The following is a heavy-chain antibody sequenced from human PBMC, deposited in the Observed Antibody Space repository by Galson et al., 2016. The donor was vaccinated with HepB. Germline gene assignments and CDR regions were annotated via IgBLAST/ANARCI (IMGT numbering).Heavy chain of an antibody. CDR2: TFYRSRRYI. J-gene: IGHJ5*02. D-gene: IGHD2-15*01. V-gene: IGHV6-1*01. CDR1: GDSVSSGSAA. CDR3: ARGLPGFYLSS. Sequence: CAISGDSVSSGSAAWNWIRHSPSRALERLGRTFYRSRRYIEYAPSVRSRLSISPDTSKNQFSLQLNSVTPEDPAVYYSARGLPGFYLSSWGRGTLVTVSS.